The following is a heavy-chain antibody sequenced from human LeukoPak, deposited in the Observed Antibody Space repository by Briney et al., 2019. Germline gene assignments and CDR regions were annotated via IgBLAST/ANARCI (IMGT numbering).Heavy chain of an antibody. CDR2: IIPIFGTA. J-gene: IGHJ2*01. CDR1: GGTFSSYA. CDR3: ARDQVAVAGTRYFDL. V-gene: IGHV1-69*05. D-gene: IGHD6-19*01. Sequence: SVKVSCKASGGTFSSYAISWVRQAPGQGLEWMGEIIPIFGTANYAQKFQGRVTITTDESTSTAYIELSSLRSEDTAVYYCARDQVAVAGTRYFDLWGRGTLVTVSS.